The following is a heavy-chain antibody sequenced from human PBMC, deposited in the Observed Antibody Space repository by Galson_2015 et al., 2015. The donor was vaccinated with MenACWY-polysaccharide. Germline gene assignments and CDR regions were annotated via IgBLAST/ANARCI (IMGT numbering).Heavy chain of an antibody. CDR2: INHSGST. CDR3: ARELDYGDRSVDY. D-gene: IGHD4-17*01. V-gene: IGHV4-61*08. CDR1: GGSISSGDNY. J-gene: IGHJ4*02. Sequence: SETLSLTCTVSGGSISSGDNYWTWIRQPPGRGLEWIGEINHSGSTNYNPSLKSRVTISVDTSKNQFSLKLSSVTAADTAVYYCARELDYGDRSVDYWGQGTLVTVSS.